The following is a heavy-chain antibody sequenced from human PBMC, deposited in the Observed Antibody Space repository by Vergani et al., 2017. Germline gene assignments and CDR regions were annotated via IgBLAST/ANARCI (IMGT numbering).Heavy chain of an antibody. V-gene: IGHV4-38-2*02. J-gene: IGHJ4*02. Sequence: QVQLQESGPGLVKPSETLSLTCSVSGYSISRGYYWGWIRQPPGKGLEWIATVFHSGSAYYNPSLRRRVTISVETSKNQFSLRLTTLTAADTAVYYCARIGPYFHDSRIDYWGQGRLVTVSS. D-gene: IGHD3-22*01. CDR3: ARIGPYFHDSRIDY. CDR2: VFHSGSA. CDR1: GYSISRGYY.